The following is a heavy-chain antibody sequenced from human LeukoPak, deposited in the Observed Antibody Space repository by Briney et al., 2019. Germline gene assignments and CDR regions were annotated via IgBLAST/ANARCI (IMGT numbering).Heavy chain of an antibody. D-gene: IGHD3-3*01. CDR2: ISSSGSTI. Sequence: GGSLRLSCAASGFTFNSYAMSWVRQAPGKGLEWVSYISSSGSTIYYADSVKGRFTISRDNAKNSLYLQMNSLRAEDTAVYYCAREFTILKKSWFDPWGQGTLVTVSS. J-gene: IGHJ5*02. CDR1: GFTFNSYA. V-gene: IGHV3-48*04. CDR3: AREFTILKKSWFDP.